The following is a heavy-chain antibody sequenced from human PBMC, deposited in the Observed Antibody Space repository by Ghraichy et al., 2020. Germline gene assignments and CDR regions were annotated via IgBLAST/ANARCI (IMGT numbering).Heavy chain of an antibody. CDR2: IIPILGIA. V-gene: IGHV1-69*04. D-gene: IGHD3-3*01. CDR1: GGTFSSYA. CDR3: ARGEAGGITIFGVAGAFDY. Sequence: SVKVSCKASGGTFSSYAISWVRPAPGQGLEWMGRIIPILGIANYAQKFQGRVTITADKSTSTAYMELSSLRSEDTAVYYCARGEAGGITIFGVAGAFDYWGQGTLVTVSS. J-gene: IGHJ4*02.